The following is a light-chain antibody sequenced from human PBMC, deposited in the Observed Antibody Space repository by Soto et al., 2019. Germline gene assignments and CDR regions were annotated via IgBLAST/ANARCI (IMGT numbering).Light chain of an antibody. Sequence: QSVLTQPPSVSAAPGQKVPISCSGSSSNIGGNSVSWYQQLPGTAPKLLIYDDNKRPSGIPDRFSGSKSGTSATLGITGFQTGDEADYYCGSWDSSLGAYVFGTGTKVTVL. CDR2: DDN. CDR1: SSNIGGNS. J-gene: IGLJ1*01. V-gene: IGLV1-51*01. CDR3: GSWDSSLGAYV.